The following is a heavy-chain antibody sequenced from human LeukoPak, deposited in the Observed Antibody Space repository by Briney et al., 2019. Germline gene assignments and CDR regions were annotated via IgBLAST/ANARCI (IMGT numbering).Heavy chain of an antibody. CDR3: ARVRGSKFDY. J-gene: IGHJ4*02. Sequence: SETLSLTCTVSGGSISSYYWSWIRQPPGKGLEWIGYIYYSGSTNYNPSLKSRVTISVDTSKNQFSLKLSSVTAADAAVYYCARVRGSKFDYWGQGTLVTVSS. CDR2: IYYSGST. V-gene: IGHV4-59*01. CDR1: GGSISSYY. D-gene: IGHD3-10*01.